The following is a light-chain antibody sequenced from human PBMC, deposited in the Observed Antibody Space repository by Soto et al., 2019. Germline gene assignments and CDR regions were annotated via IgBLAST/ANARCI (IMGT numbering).Light chain of an antibody. CDR2: NND. CDR1: NSNIGSNT. V-gene: IGLV1-44*01. J-gene: IGLJ3*02. CDR3: AAWDGSLNGWV. Sequence: QSVLTQAPSASGTPGQRVTISCSGSNSNIGSNTVSWYQQVPGTAPKVLIYNNDQRPSGVPDRLSGSKSCTSASLAIGGLQSEDEADYYCAAWDGSLNGWVFGGGTKLTVL.